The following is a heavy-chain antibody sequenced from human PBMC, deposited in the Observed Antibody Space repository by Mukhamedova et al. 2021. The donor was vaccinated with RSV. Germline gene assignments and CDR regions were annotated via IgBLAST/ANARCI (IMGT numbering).Heavy chain of an antibody. V-gene: IGHV3-21*01. CDR2: ISSSSSYI. Sequence: ISSSSSYIYYADSVKGRFTISRDNAKNSLYLQMNSLRAEDTAVYYCARGYVDTAMVIGYWGQGTLVTVSS. D-gene: IGHD5-18*01. CDR3: ARGYVDTAMVIGY. J-gene: IGHJ4*02.